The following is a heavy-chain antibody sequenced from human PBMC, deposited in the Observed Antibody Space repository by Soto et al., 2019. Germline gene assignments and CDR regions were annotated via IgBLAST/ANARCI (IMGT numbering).Heavy chain of an antibody. V-gene: IGHV3-33*01. CDR1: GFTFSSYG. Sequence: GGSLRLSCAASGFTFSSYGMHWVRQAPGKGLEWVAFIWHDGGNKFYAESVKGRFTISRDNSKNTLYLQMTSLSAEDTAMYYCTRDGDVNTGFGKDYWGQGTLVTVSS. CDR2: IWHDGGNK. J-gene: IGHJ4*02. D-gene: IGHD3-16*01. CDR3: TRDGDVNTGFGKDY.